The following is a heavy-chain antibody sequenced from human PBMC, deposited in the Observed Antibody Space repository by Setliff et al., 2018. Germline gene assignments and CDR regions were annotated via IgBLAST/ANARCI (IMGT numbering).Heavy chain of an antibody. J-gene: IGHJ3*01. Sequence: ASVKVSCKASGHIFSSYGISWVRQAPGQGLEWMGWISSYNDVTNYEQRFQGRVTMTTDTSASAAYMELRGLRPDDTAIYYCAISSLSICSGGSCPNAFDVWGPGTMVTVSS. CDR3: AISSLSICSGGSCPNAFDV. CDR1: GHIFSSYG. CDR2: ISSYNDVT. D-gene: IGHD2-15*01. V-gene: IGHV1-18*01.